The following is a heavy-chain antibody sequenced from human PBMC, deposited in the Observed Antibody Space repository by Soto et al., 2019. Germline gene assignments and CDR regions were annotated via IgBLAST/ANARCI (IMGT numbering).Heavy chain of an antibody. D-gene: IGHD2-15*01. CDR2: IWYDGSNK. CDR3: ARYYCSGGSCYYYGMDV. V-gene: IGHV3-33*01. J-gene: IGHJ6*02. CDR1: GFTFSNYG. Sequence: QVQLVESGGGVVQPGRSLRLSCAASGFTFSNYGMHWVRQSPGKGLEWVAVIWYDGSNKYYADSVKGRFTISRDNSKNTLYLQMTSLRAEDTAVYYCARYYCSGGSCYYYGMDVWGQGTTVTVSS.